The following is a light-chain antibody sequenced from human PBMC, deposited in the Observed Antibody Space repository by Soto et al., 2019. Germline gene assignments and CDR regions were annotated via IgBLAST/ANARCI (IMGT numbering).Light chain of an antibody. CDR3: AAWDASPSASG. V-gene: IGLV1-47*02. Sequence: QSVLTQPPSASGTAGQVVTISCSGGDSNIGSNSVYWYQHLPRMAPKLLIYYNNQRPSGVPDRFSGSRSGTSASLAIVGLRSEDEAVYYCAAWDASPSASGFGNGPKATVL. J-gene: IGLJ1*01. CDR1: DSNIGSNS. CDR2: YNN.